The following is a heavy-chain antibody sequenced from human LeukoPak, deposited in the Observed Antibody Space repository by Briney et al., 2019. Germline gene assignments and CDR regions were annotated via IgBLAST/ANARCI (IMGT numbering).Heavy chain of an antibody. CDR2: IYYSGGT. CDR1: GGSIRSSY. Sequence: ETVSLTCSVSGGSIRSSYWNWIRQSPGKGLEWLGYIYYSGGTNYNPSLKGRVTLSIDMSKNQFSLRLTSVTAADTAVYYCARDSMYATNYFDPWGQGTLVTV. J-gene: IGHJ5*02. D-gene: IGHD2-8*01. CDR3: ARDSMYATNYFDP. V-gene: IGHV4-59*01.